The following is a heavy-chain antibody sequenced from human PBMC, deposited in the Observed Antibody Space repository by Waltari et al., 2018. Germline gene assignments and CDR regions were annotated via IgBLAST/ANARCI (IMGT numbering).Heavy chain of an antibody. CDR3: ARDRGRLTMVRGVMTSMDV. CDR2: INAGNGNT. Sequence: QVQLVQSGAEVKKPGASVKVSCKASGYTFTSYAMHWVRQAPGQRLEWMGWINAGNGNTKYSQKFQGRVTITRDTSASTAYMELSSLRSEDTAVYYCARDRGRLTMVRGVMTSMDVWGQGTTVTVSS. D-gene: IGHD3-10*01. J-gene: IGHJ6*02. CDR1: GYTFTSYA. V-gene: IGHV1-3*01.